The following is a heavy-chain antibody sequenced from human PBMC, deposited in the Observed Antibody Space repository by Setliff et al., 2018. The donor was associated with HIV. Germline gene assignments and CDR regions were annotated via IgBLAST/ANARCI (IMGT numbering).Heavy chain of an antibody. CDR1: GYSVGSGYY. V-gene: IGHV4-38-2*01. D-gene: IGHD1-1*01. Sequence: SETLSLTCGVSGYSVGSGYYWGWIRQPPGKGLEWIAAIYYNGRPYYNPSLKSRVAISLGTSNNQFSLRVSSVTAADTAVYYCARFDWNARYNWFDAWGRGILVTVSS. J-gene: IGHJ5*02. CDR3: ARFDWNARYNWFDA. CDR2: IYYNGRP.